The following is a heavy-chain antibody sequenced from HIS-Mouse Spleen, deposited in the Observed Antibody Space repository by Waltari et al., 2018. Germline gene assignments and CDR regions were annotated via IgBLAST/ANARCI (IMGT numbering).Heavy chain of an antibody. CDR1: GYSISSGYY. CDR2: NYHSGST. D-gene: IGHD1-1*01. V-gene: IGHV4-38-2*02. Sequence: QVQLQESGPGLVKPSETLSLTCTVSGYSISSGYYWGWIRQPPGKGLEGIGSNYHSGSTYDNPSLKSRVTISVDTSKNQFSLKLSSVTAADTAVYYCAREVGTHSDAFDIWGQGTMVTVSS. CDR3: AREVGTHSDAFDI. J-gene: IGHJ3*02.